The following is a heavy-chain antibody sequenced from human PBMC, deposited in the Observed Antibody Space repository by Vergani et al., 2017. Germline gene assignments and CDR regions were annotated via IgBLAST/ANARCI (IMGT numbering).Heavy chain of an antibody. D-gene: IGHD2-15*01. J-gene: IGHJ6*02. CDR1: GYTFTGYY. CDR3: ARMLGYCSGGSCYSGNYYYYGMDV. CDR2: INPNSGGT. V-gene: IGHV1-2*02. Sequence: QVQLVQSGAEVKKPGASVKVSRKASGYTFTGYYMHWVRQAPGQGLELMGWINPNSGGTNYAQKFQGRVTMTRDTSISTAYMELSRLRSDDTAVYYCARMLGYCSGGSCYSGNYYYYGMDVWGQGTTVTVSS.